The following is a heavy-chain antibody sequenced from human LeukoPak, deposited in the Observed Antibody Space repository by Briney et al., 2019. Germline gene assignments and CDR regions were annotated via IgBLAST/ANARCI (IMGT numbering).Heavy chain of an antibody. CDR1: GFTFSSYA. CDR2: ISGSGGST. J-gene: IGHJ4*02. V-gene: IGHV3-23*01. Sequence: PGGSLRLSCAASGFTFSSYAVSRVRQAPGKGLEWVSAISGSGGSTYYADSVKGRFTISRDNSKNTLYLQMNSLRAEDTAVYYCAKGYSYGPSKYYFDYWGQGTLVTVSS. CDR3: AKGYSYGPSKYYFDY. D-gene: IGHD5-18*01.